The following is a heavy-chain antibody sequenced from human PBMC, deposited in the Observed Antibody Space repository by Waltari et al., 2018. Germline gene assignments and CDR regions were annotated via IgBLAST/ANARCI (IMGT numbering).Heavy chain of an antibody. CDR1: GFTFTNYW. V-gene: IGHV3-7*03. J-gene: IGHJ4*02. CDR2: IKRDGSEK. D-gene: IGHD3-10*01. CDR3: ARGSDY. Sequence: EVQLVESGGGLVQPGGSLRLSCAASGFTFTNYWMNWVRQAPGKGLEWVANIKRDGSEKYYVDSVKGRFTISRDNAKNSLYLQMNSLRAEDTAVYYCARGSDYWGQGTLVTVSS.